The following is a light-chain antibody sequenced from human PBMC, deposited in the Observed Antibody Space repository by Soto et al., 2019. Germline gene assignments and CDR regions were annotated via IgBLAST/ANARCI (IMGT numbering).Light chain of an antibody. V-gene: IGLV1-47*02. CDR1: SSNIGSNY. CDR2: SNN. J-gene: IGLJ1*01. Sequence: QAVVTQPPSASGTPGQRVTISCSGSSSNIGSNYVYWFQQLPGTAPPLLIYSNNKRPSGVPDRFSGSKSGTSASLAISGLRSEDEADYYCAAWDDGLHSYVFGTGTKVTVL. CDR3: AAWDDGLHSYV.